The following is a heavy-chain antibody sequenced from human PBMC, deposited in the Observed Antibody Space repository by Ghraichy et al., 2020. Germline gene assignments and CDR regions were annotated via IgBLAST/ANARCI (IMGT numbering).Heavy chain of an antibody. J-gene: IGHJ5*02. CDR2: IYYSGST. Sequence: SQTLSLTCTVSGGSISSGDYYWSWIRQPPGKGLEWIGYIYYSGSTYYNPSLKSRVTISVDTSKNQFSLKLSSVTAADTAVYYCARDGDYYDSSGRARGWFDPWGQGTLVTVST. CDR3: ARDGDYYDSSGRARGWFDP. V-gene: IGHV4-30-4*01. CDR1: GGSISSGDYY. D-gene: IGHD3-22*01.